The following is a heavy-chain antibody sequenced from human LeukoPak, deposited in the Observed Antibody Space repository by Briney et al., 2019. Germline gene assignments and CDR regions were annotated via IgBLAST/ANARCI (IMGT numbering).Heavy chain of an antibody. Sequence: AGGSLRLSCAASGFTFSSYGMHWVRQAPGKGLEWVAFIRYDGSNKYYADSVKGRFTISRDNSKNTLYLQMNSLRAEDTAVYYCAKLPDFWSGYTDYWGQGTLVTVSS. CDR3: AKLPDFWSGYTDY. CDR2: IRYDGSNK. J-gene: IGHJ4*02. CDR1: GFTFSSYG. V-gene: IGHV3-30*02. D-gene: IGHD3-3*01.